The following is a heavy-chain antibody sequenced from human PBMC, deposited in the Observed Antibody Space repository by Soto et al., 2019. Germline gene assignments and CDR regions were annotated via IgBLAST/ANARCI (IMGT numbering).Heavy chain of an antibody. CDR2: INSDGSST. V-gene: IGHV3-74*01. Sequence: PGGSLRLSCAASGFTFSSYWMHWVRQTPGKGLVWVSRINSDGSSTSYADSVKGRFTISRDNAKNTLYLQMNSLRAEDTAVYYCARFSGWELGFYYYYGMDVWGQGTTVTVSS. CDR3: ARFSGWELGFYYYYGMDV. J-gene: IGHJ6*02. CDR1: GFTFSSYW. D-gene: IGHD6-19*01.